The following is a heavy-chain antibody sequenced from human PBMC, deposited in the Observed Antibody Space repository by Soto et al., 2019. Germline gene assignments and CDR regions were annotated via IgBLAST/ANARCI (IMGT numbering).Heavy chain of an antibody. Sequence: ETLSVTCTVSDDSSSSYCWSWVRQPPGKGLEWIGYICYGGGTNYIPSLKSRVTISLDTSKNQISLKLTSVAAADTAVYYCARGGGVVVIISHDAFDIWGQGTMVTVSS. CDR1: DDSSSSYC. CDR3: ARGGGVVVIISHDAFDI. CDR2: ICYGGGT. J-gene: IGHJ3*02. D-gene: IGHD3-22*01. V-gene: IGHV4-59*12.